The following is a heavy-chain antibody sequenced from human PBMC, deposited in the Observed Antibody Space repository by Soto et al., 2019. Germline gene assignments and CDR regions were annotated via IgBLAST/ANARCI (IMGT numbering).Heavy chain of an antibody. V-gene: IGHV4-34*01. CDR2: INHSGST. D-gene: IGHD2-21*02. CDR1: GGSFSGYY. Sequence: SETLSLTCAVYGGSFSGYYWSWIRQPPGKGLEWIGEINHSGSTNYNPSLKSRVTISIDTSKNQFSLKLSSVTATDTAVYYCARQRTTVVTQAYFDHWGQGALVTVSS. CDR3: ARQRTTVVTQAYFDH. J-gene: IGHJ4*02.